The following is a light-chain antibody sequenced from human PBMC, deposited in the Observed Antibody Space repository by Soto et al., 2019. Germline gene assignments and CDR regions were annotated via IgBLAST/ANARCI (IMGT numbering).Light chain of an antibody. J-gene: IGKJ5*01. CDR2: GAS. V-gene: IGKV3-20*01. CDR1: QDISSY. CDR3: QQYDSSPIT. Sequence: LTQSPSPLSASIGDRVTITCRASQDISSYLAWYQQKPGQAPSLLIYGASRRATGIPDRFSGSGSGTDFTLTISRLEPEDFAVYYCQQYDSSPITFGQGTRLEIK.